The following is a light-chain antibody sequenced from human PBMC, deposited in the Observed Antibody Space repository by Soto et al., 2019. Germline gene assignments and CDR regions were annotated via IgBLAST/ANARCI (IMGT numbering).Light chain of an antibody. CDR2: DAS. V-gene: IGKV1-33*01. CDR1: QDINKY. Sequence: DIQMTQSPSSLSASVGDRVTITCQASQDINKYLNWYQKKSGIAPKVLIYDASILETGVPSRFSGSGSRTYFTFTISSLQPDDIATYYCQQYDNVPLTFGGGTKVEI. J-gene: IGKJ4*01. CDR3: QQYDNVPLT.